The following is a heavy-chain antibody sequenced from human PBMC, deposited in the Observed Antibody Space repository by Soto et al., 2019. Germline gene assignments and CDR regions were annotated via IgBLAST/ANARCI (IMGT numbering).Heavy chain of an antibody. CDR1: GFTFSSYA. CDR3: AKDLYDGPHDDTYYYYYGMDV. Sequence: PGGSLRLSCAASGFTFSSYAMSWVRQAPGKGLEWVSAISGSGGSTYYADSVKGRFTISRDNSKNTLYLQMNSLRAEDTAVYYCAKDLYDGPHDDTYYYYYGMDVWGQGTTVTVSS. V-gene: IGHV3-23*01. J-gene: IGHJ6*02. D-gene: IGHD3-22*01. CDR2: ISGSGGST.